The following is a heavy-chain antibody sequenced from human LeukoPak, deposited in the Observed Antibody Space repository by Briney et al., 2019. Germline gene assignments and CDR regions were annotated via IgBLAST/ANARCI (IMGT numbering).Heavy chain of an antibody. CDR2: IHNRGST. Sequence: SETLSLTCTVSGGSISAYSWTWLRQPPGKGLEWIGYIHNRGSTNYNPSLKSRVTVSVDTSRNQFSLKLSSVTAADTAVYYCARTAALRLQYYFDLWGRGTLVSVSS. J-gene: IGHJ2*01. CDR3: ARTAALRLQYYFDL. V-gene: IGHV4-59*01. D-gene: IGHD2-15*01. CDR1: GGSISAYS.